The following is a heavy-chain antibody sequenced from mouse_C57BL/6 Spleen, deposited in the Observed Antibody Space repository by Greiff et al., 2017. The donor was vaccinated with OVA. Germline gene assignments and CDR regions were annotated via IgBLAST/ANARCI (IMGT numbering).Heavy chain of an antibody. Sequence: QVQLQQPGAELVRPGSSVKMAGKASGYTFSSYGMHWVKQRPIQGLEWIGNIDPSDSETHYNQKFKDKATLTVDKSSSTAYMQLSSLTSEDSAVYYCARRGVTRTDFDYWGQGTTLTVSS. J-gene: IGHJ2*01. D-gene: IGHD2-2*01. CDR1: GYTFSSYG. CDR2: IDPSDSET. CDR3: ARRGVTRTDFDY. V-gene: IGHV1-52*01.